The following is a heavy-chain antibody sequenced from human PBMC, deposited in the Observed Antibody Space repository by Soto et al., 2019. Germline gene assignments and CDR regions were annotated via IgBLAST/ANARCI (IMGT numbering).Heavy chain of an antibody. Sequence: QVQLVESGGGLVRPGGSLRLSCAASGFTFSDYYMSWIRQAPGKGLEWSSYISSSTGYTNYADSVKGRFTISRDNARNSLYLQMNSLRGDDTAVYYCARDGSGSYYYGMDVWGQGTTVTVSS. CDR3: ARDGSGSYYYGMDV. CDR2: ISSSTGYT. V-gene: IGHV3-11*05. D-gene: IGHD3-10*01. CDR1: GFTFSDYY. J-gene: IGHJ6*02.